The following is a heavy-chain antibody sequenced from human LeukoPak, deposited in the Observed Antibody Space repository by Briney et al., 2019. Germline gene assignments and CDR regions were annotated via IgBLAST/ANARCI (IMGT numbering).Heavy chain of an antibody. CDR3: VRDFPYSSGWYRFFDL. V-gene: IGHV4-39*07. CDR2: AYYSGST. J-gene: IGHJ2*01. CDR1: DVSVTTRDSY. Sequence: PSETLSLTCTVSDVSVTTRDSYWGWIRQPPGKGLEWIGSAYYSGSTYFNPSLKSRLSISVDTSKNQFSLRLTSVTAADTAVYYCVRDFPYSSGWYRFFDLWGRGTLVTVTS. D-gene: IGHD6-19*01.